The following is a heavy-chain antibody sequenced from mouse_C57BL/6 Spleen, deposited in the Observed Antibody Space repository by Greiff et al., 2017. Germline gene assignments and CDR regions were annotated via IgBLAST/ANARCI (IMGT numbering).Heavy chain of an antibody. V-gene: IGHV1-9*01. CDR3: ARGGGSGYVSFAY. CDR1: GYSFTGYW. D-gene: IGHD1-2*01. J-gene: IGHJ3*01. CDR2: IIPGSGST. Sequence: QVQLQQSGAELMKPGASVTLSCKATGYSFTGYWIEWVKQRPGHGLEWIGEIIPGSGSTNYNEKFKGKATFTPDTSSNTAYMQLSSLTTEDSAIYYCARGGGSGYVSFAYWGQGTLVTVSA.